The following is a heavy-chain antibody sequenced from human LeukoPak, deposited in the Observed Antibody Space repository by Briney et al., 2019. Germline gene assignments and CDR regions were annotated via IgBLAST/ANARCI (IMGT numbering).Heavy chain of an antibody. Sequence: PGGSLRLSCAASGFTFSNYWMHWVRQAPGKGLVWVAYIKQDVTEKYYVDSVKGRFSISRDNAKNSLYLQMNSLRAEDTAVYYCAKVWGVPYYFDYWGQGTLVTVSS. J-gene: IGHJ4*02. CDR1: GFTFSNYW. V-gene: IGHV3-7*01. D-gene: IGHD3-16*01. CDR3: AKVWGVPYYFDY. CDR2: IKQDVTEK.